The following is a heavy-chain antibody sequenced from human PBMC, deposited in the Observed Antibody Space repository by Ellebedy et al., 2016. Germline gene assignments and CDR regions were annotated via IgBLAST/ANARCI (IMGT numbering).Heavy chain of an antibody. CDR1: GYTFGSFG. CDR3: ARAAEQQLVLAPIKFDP. D-gene: IGHD6-13*01. J-gene: IGHJ5*02. V-gene: IGHV1-8*01. Sequence: ASVKVSCKTSGYTFGSFGIVWVRQATGQGLEWMGWMNPNSANTGYAEKFRGRITMTRDTSIDTAYMELISLRSEDTAVYYCARAAEQQLVLAPIKFDPWGQGTLVTVSS. CDR2: MNPNSANT.